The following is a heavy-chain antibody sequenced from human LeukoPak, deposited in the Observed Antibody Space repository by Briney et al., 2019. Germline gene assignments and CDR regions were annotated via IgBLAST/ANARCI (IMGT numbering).Heavy chain of an antibody. CDR1: GFTVSSNY. CDR3: ARILTPENYYYSGMDV. V-gene: IGHV3-53*04. Sequence: PGGSLRLSCAASGFTVSSNYMSWVRQAPAKGLEWVSVVYSGGSTYYADSVKGRFTISRHNYKNTLYLQMNSLRAEDTAVYYCARILTPENYYYSGMDVWGQGTTVTVSS. J-gene: IGHJ6*02. CDR2: VYSGGST.